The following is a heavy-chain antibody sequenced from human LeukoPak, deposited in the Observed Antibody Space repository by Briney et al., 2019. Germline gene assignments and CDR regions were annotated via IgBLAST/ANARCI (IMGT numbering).Heavy chain of an antibody. Sequence: ASVKVSRKASGYTFTSYGISWVRQAPGQGLEWMGWISAYNGNTNYAQKPQGRVTMTTDTSTSTAYMELRSLRSDDTAVYYCARDHEPRIQLWLRVGSVGSDYWGQGTLVTVSS. CDR1: GYTFTSYG. J-gene: IGHJ4*02. D-gene: IGHD5-18*01. V-gene: IGHV1-18*01. CDR3: ARDHEPRIQLWLRVGSVGSDY. CDR2: ISAYNGNT.